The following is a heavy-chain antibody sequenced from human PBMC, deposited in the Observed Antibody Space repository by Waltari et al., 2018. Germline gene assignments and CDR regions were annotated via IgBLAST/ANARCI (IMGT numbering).Heavy chain of an antibody. CDR3: ARDSSPSYGMDV. CDR2: IYTSGST. J-gene: IGHJ6*02. Sequence: QVQLQESGPGLVKPSQTLSLTCTVSGGSISSGSYYWRWLRQPAGKGLDWIGRIYTSGSTNYNPSLKSRVTISVDTSKNQFSLKLSSVTAADTAVYYCARDSSPSYGMDVWGQGTTVTVSS. D-gene: IGHD6-6*01. V-gene: IGHV4-61*02. CDR1: GGSISSGSYY.